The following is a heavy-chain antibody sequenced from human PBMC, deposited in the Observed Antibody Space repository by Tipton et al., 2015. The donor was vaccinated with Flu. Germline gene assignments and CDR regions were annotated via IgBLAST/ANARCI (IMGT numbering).Heavy chain of an antibody. CDR1: GGSISSSY. V-gene: IGHV4-4*07. J-gene: IGHJ3*02. Sequence: TLSLTCTVSGGSISSSYWSWIGRISTSGSTNYNASLESRVTMSWDTSKNHFSLRLSSATAADTALYYCARDLRGYSGYTGGDAFDMWGQGIMVTVSS. D-gene: IGHD5-12*01. CDR3: ARDLRGYSGYTGGDAFDM. CDR2: ISTSGST.